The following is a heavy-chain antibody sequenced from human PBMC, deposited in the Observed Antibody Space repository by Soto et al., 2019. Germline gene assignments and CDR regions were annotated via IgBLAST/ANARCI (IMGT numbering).Heavy chain of an antibody. CDR1: GGTFSTYT. CDR3: ARSQDSSGYWNNCFDP. Sequence: QVQLVQSGAEVKKPGSSVKVSCKASGGTFSTYTITWVRQAPGQGLEWMGGIIPIFGPANYPQKFQGRVTITADESTSTAYMEMCSLKSEDTAVYYCARSQDSSGYWNNCFDPWGQGTLVTVS. V-gene: IGHV1-69*01. CDR2: IIPIFGPA. J-gene: IGHJ5*02. D-gene: IGHD3-22*01.